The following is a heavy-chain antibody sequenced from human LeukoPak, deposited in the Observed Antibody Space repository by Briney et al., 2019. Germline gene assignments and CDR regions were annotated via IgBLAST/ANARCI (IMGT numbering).Heavy chain of an antibody. CDR1: GYSFTSYW. J-gene: IGHJ3*02. D-gene: IGHD3-22*01. CDR3: ARRYYYDSSDRHDAFDI. Sequence: GESLKLSCKGSGYSFTSYWIGWLRQMPGKGLEWMGTIYPSDSDTRYSPSFQGQVTISADKSVSTAYLQWSSLKASDTAMYYCARRYYYDSSDRHDAFDIWGQGTMVTVSS. CDR2: IYPSDSDT. V-gene: IGHV5-51*01.